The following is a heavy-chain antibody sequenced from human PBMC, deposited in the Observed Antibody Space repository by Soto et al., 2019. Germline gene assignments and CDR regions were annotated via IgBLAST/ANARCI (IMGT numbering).Heavy chain of an antibody. Sequence: SETLSLTCAVYGGSFSGYYWSWIRQPPGKGLEWIGEINHSGSTNYNPSLKSRVTISVDTSKNQFSLKLSSVTAADTAVYYCARGLFWSGYADSYYGMDVWSQGTTVTVSS. CDR3: ARGLFWSGYADSYYGMDV. J-gene: IGHJ6*02. V-gene: IGHV4-34*01. CDR1: GGSFSGYY. CDR2: INHSGST. D-gene: IGHD3-3*01.